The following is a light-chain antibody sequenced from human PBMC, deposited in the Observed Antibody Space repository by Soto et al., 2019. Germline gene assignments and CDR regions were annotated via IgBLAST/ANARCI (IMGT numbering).Light chain of an antibody. CDR2: GAS. CDR3: QQYGITAPIT. Sequence: EIVLTQSPVTLSLSPGERATLSCRASQSVANNYLAWYQQKPGQAPRLLIYGASSRATGIPVRFSGSGSGTDFTLTISRLEPEDFAMYYCQQYGITAPITFGQGTRLEIE. V-gene: IGKV3-20*01. CDR1: QSVANNY. J-gene: IGKJ5*01.